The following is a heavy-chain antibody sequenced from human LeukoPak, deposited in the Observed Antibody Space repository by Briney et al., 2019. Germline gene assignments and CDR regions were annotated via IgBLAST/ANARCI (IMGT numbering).Heavy chain of an antibody. V-gene: IGHV3-11*01. CDR2: ISSSGSTI. D-gene: IGHD3-10*01. Sequence: AGGSLRLSCAASGFTFSDYYMSWIRQAPGKGLEWVSYISSSGSTIYYADSVKGRFTISRDNAKHSLYLQMNSLRAEDTAVYYCARGGVAGNDAFDIWGQGTMVTVSS. CDR3: ARGGVAGNDAFDI. J-gene: IGHJ3*02. CDR1: GFTFSDYY.